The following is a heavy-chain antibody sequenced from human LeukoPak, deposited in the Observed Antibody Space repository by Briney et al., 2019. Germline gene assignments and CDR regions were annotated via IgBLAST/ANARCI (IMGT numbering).Heavy chain of an antibody. CDR3: ATNLVQWPPADY. Sequence: VASVKVSCKVSGYTLTELSMHWVRQAPGKGLEWMGGFDPEDGETIYAQKFQGRVTMTEDTSTDTAYMELSSLRSEDTAVYYCATNLVQWPPADYWGQGTLVTVSS. V-gene: IGHV1-24*01. CDR1: GYTLTELS. J-gene: IGHJ4*02. CDR2: FDPEDGET. D-gene: IGHD6-19*01.